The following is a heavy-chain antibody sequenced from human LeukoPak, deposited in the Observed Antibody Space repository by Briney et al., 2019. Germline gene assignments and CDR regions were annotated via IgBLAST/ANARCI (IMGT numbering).Heavy chain of an antibody. CDR3: ARDKTGAKHAFDI. CDR1: GYTFTSYA. Sequence: ASVKVSCKASGYTFTSYAMNWVRQAPGQGLEWMGGIIPIFGTANYAQKFQGRVTITADKSTSTAYMELSSLRSEDTAVYYCARDKTGAKHAFDIWGQGTMVTVSS. J-gene: IGHJ3*02. D-gene: IGHD1-26*01. CDR2: IIPIFGTA. V-gene: IGHV1-69*06.